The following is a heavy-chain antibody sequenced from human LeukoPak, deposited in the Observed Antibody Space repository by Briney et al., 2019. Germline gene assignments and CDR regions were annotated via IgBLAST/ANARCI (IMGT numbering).Heavy chain of an antibody. J-gene: IGHJ5*02. Sequence: SETLSLTCTVSGGSISSSSYYWGWIRQPPGKGLEWIGSMYYSGSTYYDPSLKSRVTISVDTSKNQFSLRLTSVTAADTAVYYCAREGTYGWYNWFDPWGQGTLATVSS. V-gene: IGHV4-39*07. CDR2: MYYSGST. D-gene: IGHD6-19*01. CDR3: AREGTYGWYNWFDP. CDR1: GGSISSSSYY.